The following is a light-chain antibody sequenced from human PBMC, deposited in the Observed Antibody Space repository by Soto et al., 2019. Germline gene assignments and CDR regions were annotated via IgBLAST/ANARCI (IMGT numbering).Light chain of an antibody. J-gene: IGLJ1*01. CDR1: SSDVGAYNF. CDR2: EVT. Sequence: QSALTQPASVSGSPGQSITISCTGTSSDVGAYNFVSWYQHHPGRAPKLIIYEVTIRPSGVSNRFSGSKSGNTASLIISGLQAEDEADYYCSSYTTSAPYVFGIGTKLTVL. V-gene: IGLV2-14*01. CDR3: SSYTTSAPYV.